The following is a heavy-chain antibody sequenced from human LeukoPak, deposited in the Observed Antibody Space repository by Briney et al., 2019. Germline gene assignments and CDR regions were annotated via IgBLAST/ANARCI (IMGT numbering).Heavy chain of an antibody. D-gene: IGHD5/OR15-5a*01. CDR2: IYHSGST. J-gene: IGHJ3*02. Sequence: LETLSLTCVFSGDSIRSNNWWSWVRQPPGKGLEWIGEIYHSGSTTYSPSLKSRVTISVGKSKNQFSLKLTSLTVADTAVYYCARAGVYRTYYDAFDIWGLGTMVTVSS. CDR3: ARAGVYRTYYDAFDI. V-gene: IGHV4-4*02. CDR1: GDSIRSNNW.